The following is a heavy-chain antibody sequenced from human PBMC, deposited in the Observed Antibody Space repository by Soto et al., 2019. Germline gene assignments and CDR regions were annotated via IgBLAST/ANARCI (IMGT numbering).Heavy chain of an antibody. Sequence: QVTLKESGPVLVKPTETLTLRCTVSGLSITDSEMGVSWIRQPPGQPLEWLAHIDSSGEKSYRTFLKSRLAISKDPSKNQIVLTMTNMAPAATATYYCARRHLAVAVSPWFDPWGQGIPVTVSS. CDR2: IDSSGEK. V-gene: IGHV2-26*01. CDR1: GLSITDSEMG. J-gene: IGHJ5*02. CDR3: ARRHLAVAVSPWFDP. D-gene: IGHD6-19*01.